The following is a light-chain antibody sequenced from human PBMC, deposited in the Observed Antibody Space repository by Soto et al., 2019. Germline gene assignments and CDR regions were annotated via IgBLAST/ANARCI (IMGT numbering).Light chain of an antibody. V-gene: IGLV2-11*01. J-gene: IGLJ2*01. Sequence: QSALTQPRSVSGSPGQSVTISCTGTGSDVGRYNYVSWYQQNPGKAPKLIIYDVTKRPSGVPDRFSGSKSGNTASLTISGLQAEDEADYHCCSYPGSYTRVIFGGGTKVTVL. CDR3: CSYPGSYTRVI. CDR2: DVT. CDR1: GSDVGRYNY.